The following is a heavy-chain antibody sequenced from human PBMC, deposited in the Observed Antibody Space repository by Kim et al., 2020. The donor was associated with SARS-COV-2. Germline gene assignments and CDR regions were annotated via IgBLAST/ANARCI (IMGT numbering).Heavy chain of an antibody. CDR1: GGSISSYY. V-gene: IGHV4-59*13. CDR2: IYYSGST. Sequence: SETLSLTCTVSGGSISSYYWSWIRQPPGKGLEWIGYIYYSGSTNYNPSLKSRVTISVDTSKNQFSLKLSSVTAADTAVYYCARSCRKYQLLCDYYYYGMDVWGQGTTVTVSS. CDR3: ARSCRKYQLLCDYYYYGMDV. J-gene: IGHJ6*02. D-gene: IGHD2-2*01.